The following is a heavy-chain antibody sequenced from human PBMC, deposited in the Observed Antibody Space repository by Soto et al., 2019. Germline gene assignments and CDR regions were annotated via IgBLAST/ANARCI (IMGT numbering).Heavy chain of an antibody. Sequence: EVQLVESGGGLVQPGGSLRLSCAASAFTFSTYWMHWVHQAPGKGLVWVSHINTDGSSATYADSVKGRFTISRDNAKNTLYLQMNSLRAEDTAVYYCTRDSNLGFDPWGQGTLVTVSS. CDR1: AFTFSTYW. D-gene: IGHD7-27*01. CDR2: INTDGSSA. J-gene: IGHJ5*02. V-gene: IGHV3-74*01. CDR3: TRDSNLGFDP.